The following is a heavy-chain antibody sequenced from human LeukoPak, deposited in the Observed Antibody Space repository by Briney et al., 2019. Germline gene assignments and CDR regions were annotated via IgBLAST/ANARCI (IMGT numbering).Heavy chain of an antibody. CDR1: GGSFSNYY. V-gene: IGHV4-34*01. D-gene: IGHD3-22*01. J-gene: IGHJ4*02. CDR3: ARDLYYYDSSGYYLFDY. CDR2: INHSGST. Sequence: PSETLSLTCAVYGGSFSNYYWSWIRQPPGKGLEWIGEINHSGSTNYNPSLKSRVTISLDTSKNQFSLKLSSVTAADTAVYYCARDLYYYDSSGYYLFDYWGQGTLVTVSS.